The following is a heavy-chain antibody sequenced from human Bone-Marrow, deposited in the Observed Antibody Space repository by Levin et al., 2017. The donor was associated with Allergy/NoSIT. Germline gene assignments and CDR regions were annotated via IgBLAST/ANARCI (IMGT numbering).Heavy chain of an antibody. J-gene: IGHJ4*02. CDR3: VRDFSALLWFGESSSFDY. Sequence: GASVKVSCVVSGFTFRSYWMNWVRQAPGKGLEWVANINQDATEENYVDSVKGRFTISRDNTKDSLYLHITSLRVDDTAVYYCVRDFSALLWFGESSSFDYWGQGTLVTVSS. CDR1: GFTFRSYW. CDR2: INQDATEE. D-gene: IGHD3-10*01. V-gene: IGHV3-7*01.